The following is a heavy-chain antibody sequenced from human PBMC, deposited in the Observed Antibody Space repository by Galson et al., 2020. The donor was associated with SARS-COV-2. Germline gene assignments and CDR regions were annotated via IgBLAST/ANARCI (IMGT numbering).Heavy chain of an antibody. D-gene: IGHD3-9*01. CDR3: ARVEDEQLRYFDPLWYFDL. Sequence: ASVKVSCKASGYTFTSYGISWVRQAPGQGLEWMGWISAYNGNTNYAQKLQGRVTMTTDTSTSTAYMELRSLRSDDTAVYYCARVEDEQLRYFDPLWYFDLWGRGTLVTVSS. V-gene: IGHV1-18*01. J-gene: IGHJ2*01. CDR2: ISAYNGNT. CDR1: GYTFTSYG.